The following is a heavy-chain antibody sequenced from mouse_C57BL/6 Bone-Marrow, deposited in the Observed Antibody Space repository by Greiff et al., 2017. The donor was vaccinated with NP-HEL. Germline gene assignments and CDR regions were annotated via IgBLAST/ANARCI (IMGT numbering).Heavy chain of an antibody. CDR2: IFPGRGST. CDR1: GYTFTDYY. V-gene: IGHV1-75*01. J-gene: IGHJ3*01. D-gene: IGHD1-1*01. CDR3: ASQGSFTTVGEGFAY. Sequence: QVQLQQSGPELVKPGASVKISCKASGYTFTDYYINWVKQRPGQGLEWIGWIFPGRGSTYYNEKFKGKATLTVDKSSSTAYMLLSSLTSEDSAVYFCASQGSFTTVGEGFAYWGQGTLVTVSA.